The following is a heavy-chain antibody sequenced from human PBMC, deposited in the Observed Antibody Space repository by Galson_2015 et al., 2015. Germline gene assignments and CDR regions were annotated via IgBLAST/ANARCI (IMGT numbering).Heavy chain of an antibody. CDR2: INPNSGAT. V-gene: IGHV1-2*06. D-gene: IGHD3-10*01. CDR1: GYTFTNYY. Sequence: SVKVSCKASGYTFTNYYVHWVRQAPGQGLEWMGRINPNSGATNYEQKLQGRVTMTRDTSIGTAYMELSRLIFDDTAVYYCARGGSGRTNDRGWFDPWGQGTLVIVSP. J-gene: IGHJ5*02. CDR3: ARGGSGRTNDRGWFDP.